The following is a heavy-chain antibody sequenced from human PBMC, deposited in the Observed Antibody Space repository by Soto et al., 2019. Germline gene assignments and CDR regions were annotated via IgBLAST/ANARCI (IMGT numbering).Heavy chain of an antibody. CDR2: IYGGGNGP. CDR3: AKMEGMDPWAYSFDY. D-gene: IGHD2-2*03. J-gene: IGHJ4*02. CDR1: GSPFTTLP. V-gene: IGHV3-23*01. Sequence: EVQVLESGGGLVQPGGSLGPSCAATGSPFTTLPRTWVRQAPGKGLEWVSRIYGGGNGPHYADSVKGRVTISRDNSKNTLYLQMNSLRAEDTAVYYCAKMEGMDPWAYSFDYWGQGTLVTVSS.